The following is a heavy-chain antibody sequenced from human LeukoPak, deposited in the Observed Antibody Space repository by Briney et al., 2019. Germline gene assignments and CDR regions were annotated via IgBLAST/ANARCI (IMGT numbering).Heavy chain of an antibody. CDR2: ISGDGDTT. V-gene: IGHV3-43*02. J-gene: IGHJ5*02. CDR3: AKGVRSRTYYNCFDP. Sequence: GGSLRLSCVGSGFTLDDYALHWVRQAPGKGLEWISLISGDGDTTYYADSVKGRFTISRDNSRNSLYLQMSSLRAEDTALYYCAKGVRSRTYYNCFDPWGQGTLVTVSS. D-gene: IGHD1-26*01. CDR1: GFTLDDYA.